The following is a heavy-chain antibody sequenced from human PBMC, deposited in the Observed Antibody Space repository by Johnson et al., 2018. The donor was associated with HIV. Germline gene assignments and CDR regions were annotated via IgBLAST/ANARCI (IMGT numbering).Heavy chain of an antibody. J-gene: IGHJ3*02. Sequence: QVQLVESGGGVVQPGRSLRLSCAASGFTFRSYGMHWVRQAPGKGLEWVADSVKGRFTISRDNSKNTLYLQMNSLRAEDTALYYCARRGRTATDAFDIWGQGTMVTVSS. CDR3: ARRGRTATDAFDI. CDR1: GFTFRSYG. D-gene: IGHD2-15*01. V-gene: IGHV3-33*01.